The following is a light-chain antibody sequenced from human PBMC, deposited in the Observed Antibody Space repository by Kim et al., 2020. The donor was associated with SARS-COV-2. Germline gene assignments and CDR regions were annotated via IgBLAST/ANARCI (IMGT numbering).Light chain of an antibody. Sequence: IQMTHSPSSLSASVGDEVTITFRASQDISNYLAWYLQKPGKAPKLLMYATSTLQSGLPSRFRGSRSGTDFTLIITRLQPEDVATYFCQEYDSGPWTFGQGTKVDIK. J-gene: IGKJ1*01. CDR2: ATS. CDR1: QDISNY. CDR3: QEYDSGPWT. V-gene: IGKV1-27*01.